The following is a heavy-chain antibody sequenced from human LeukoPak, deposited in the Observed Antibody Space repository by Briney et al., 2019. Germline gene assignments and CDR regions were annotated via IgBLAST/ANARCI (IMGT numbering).Heavy chain of an antibody. Sequence: PGGSLRLSCATSGFAFSLYNINWVRQAPGKGVECVSHISSSSSYIYYADSVKGRFTISRDNSKNSVYLQMNSLRAEDTAVYYCAKTYFGSGSYYSGPNDSWGQGTLVTVSS. D-gene: IGHD3-10*01. CDR2: ISSSSSYI. V-gene: IGHV3-21*01. CDR3: AKTYFGSGSYYSGPNDS. CDR1: GFAFSLYN. J-gene: IGHJ4*02.